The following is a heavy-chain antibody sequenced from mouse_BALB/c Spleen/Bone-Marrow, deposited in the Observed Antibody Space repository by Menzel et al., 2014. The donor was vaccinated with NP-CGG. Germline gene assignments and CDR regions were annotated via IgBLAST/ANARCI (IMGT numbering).Heavy chain of an antibody. CDR2: IYPGSGST. V-gene: IGHV1S22*01. D-gene: IGHD3-1*01. Sequence: LKQSGSELVRPGASVKLSCKASGYTFTSYWMHWVKQRPGQGLEWIGNIYPGSGSTNYDEKFKSKATLTVDTSSSTAYMQLSSLTSEDSAVYYCTRGQLGLPSMDYWGQGTSVTVSS. J-gene: IGHJ4*01. CDR3: TRGQLGLPSMDY. CDR1: GYTFTSYW.